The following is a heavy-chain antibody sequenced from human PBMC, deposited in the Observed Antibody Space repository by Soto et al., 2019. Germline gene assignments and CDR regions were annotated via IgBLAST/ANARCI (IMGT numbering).Heavy chain of an antibody. CDR2: IKQDESEK. CDR1: GFPLSSYW. J-gene: IGHJ3*01. V-gene: IGHV3-7*04. Sequence: EVQLVESGGGLVQPGGSLRLSCAASGFPLSSYWMTWVRQAPGKGLEWVANIKQDESEKNYVDSVKGRFTISRDNAKSSVYLQMSSLRAEDRAKYSFARVYWRLASYVGGKGKMVSFSS. CDR3: ARVYWRLASYV. D-gene: IGHD3-3*01.